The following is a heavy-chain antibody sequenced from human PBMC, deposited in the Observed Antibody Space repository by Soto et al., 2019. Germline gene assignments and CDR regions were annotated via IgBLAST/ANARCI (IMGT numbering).Heavy chain of an antibody. CDR1: GFTFTSSA. CDR3: AAKSPHSGSYYYYGMDV. Sequence: SVKVSCKASGFTFTSSAVQWVRQARGQRLEWIGWIVVGSGNTNYAQKFQERVTITRDMSTSTAYMELSSLRSEDTAVYYCAAKSPHSGSYYYYGMDVWGQGTTVTVSS. V-gene: IGHV1-58*01. J-gene: IGHJ6*02. CDR2: IVVGSGNT. D-gene: IGHD1-26*01.